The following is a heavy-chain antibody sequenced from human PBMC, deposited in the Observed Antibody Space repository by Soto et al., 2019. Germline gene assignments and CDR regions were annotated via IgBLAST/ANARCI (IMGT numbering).Heavy chain of an antibody. CDR3: ARDRYSYSSKPNCIDY. CDR1: GFTFSSYG. D-gene: IGHD6-13*01. J-gene: IGHJ4*02. Sequence: GGSLRFSCAASGFTFSSYGMHWVRQAPGKGLEWVAVIWYDGSNKYYADSVKGRFTISRDNSKNTLYLQMNSLRAEDTAVYYCARDRYSYSSKPNCIDYWGQGTLVTVSS. CDR2: IWYDGSNK. V-gene: IGHV3-33*01.